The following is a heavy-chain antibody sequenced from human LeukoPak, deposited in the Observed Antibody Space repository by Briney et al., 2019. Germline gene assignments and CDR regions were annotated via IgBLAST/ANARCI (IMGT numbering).Heavy chain of an antibody. V-gene: IGHV3-48*01. CDR1: GFTFSSYA. Sequence: GGSLRLSCAASGFTFSSYAMSWVRQAPGKGLEWVSYISSSGSTIYYADSVKGRFTISRDNSKNTLYLQMNSLRAEDTAVYYCAREDSSSSTIDYWGQGTLDTVSS. D-gene: IGHD6-6*01. J-gene: IGHJ4*02. CDR2: ISSSGSTI. CDR3: AREDSSSSTIDY.